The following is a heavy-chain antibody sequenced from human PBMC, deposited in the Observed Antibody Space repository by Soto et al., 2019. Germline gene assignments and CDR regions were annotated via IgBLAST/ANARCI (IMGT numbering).Heavy chain of an antibody. CDR3: AKSRGDSSGYYYVD. V-gene: IGHV3-30*18. Sequence: QVQLVESGGGVVQPGRSLRLSCAASGFTFSSYGMHWVRQAPGKGLEWVAVISYDGSNKYYADSVKGRFTISRDNSKNTLYLQMNSLRAEDTAVYYCAKSRGDSSGYYYVDWGQGTLVTVSS. D-gene: IGHD3-22*01. J-gene: IGHJ4*02. CDR2: ISYDGSNK. CDR1: GFTFSSYG.